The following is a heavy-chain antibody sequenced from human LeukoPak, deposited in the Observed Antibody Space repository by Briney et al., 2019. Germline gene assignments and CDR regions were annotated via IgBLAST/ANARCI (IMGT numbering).Heavy chain of an antibody. J-gene: IGHJ5*01. CDR1: GYTFIDYY. CDR3: ARDMEDYGGNSFDS. CDR2: INPYSGGT. D-gene: IGHD4-23*01. Sequence: ASVKVSCKASGYTFIDYYMHWVRQAPGEGLEWMGWINPYSGGTNYTQKFKGRVTLTRDTFINTVYMEVSGLRSDDTAVYYCARDMEDYGGNSFDSWGQGTLVIVSS. V-gene: IGHV1-2*02.